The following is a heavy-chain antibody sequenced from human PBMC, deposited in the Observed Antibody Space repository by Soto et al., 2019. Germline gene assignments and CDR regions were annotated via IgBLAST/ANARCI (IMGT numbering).Heavy chain of an antibody. V-gene: IGHV5-10-1*01. J-gene: IGHJ6*02. CDR1: GYSFTSYW. CDR2: IDPSDSYT. CDR3: AAQAYCSSTSCLGPNYYYGMDV. Sequence: PGESLKISCKGSGYSFTSYWIIWVRQMPGKGLEWMGRIDPSDSYTNYIPSFQGHVTISADKSISTAYLQWSSRKASDTAMYYCAAQAYCSSTSCLGPNYYYGMDVWGQGTTVTVSS. D-gene: IGHD2-2*01.